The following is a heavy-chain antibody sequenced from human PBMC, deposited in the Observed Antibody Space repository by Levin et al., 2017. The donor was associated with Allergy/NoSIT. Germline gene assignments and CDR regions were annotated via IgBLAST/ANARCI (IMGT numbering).Heavy chain of an antibody. D-gene: IGHD2-15*01. CDR1: GGSISSSSYY. CDR2: IYYSGST. Sequence: MPSETLSLTCTVSGGSISSSSYYWGWIRQPPGKGLEWIGSIYYSGSTYYNPSLKSRVTISVDTSKNQFSLKLSSVTAADTAVYYCARPGGYCSGGSCFFDYWGQGTLVTVSS. CDR3: ARPGGYCSGGSCFFDY. V-gene: IGHV4-39*01. J-gene: IGHJ4*02.